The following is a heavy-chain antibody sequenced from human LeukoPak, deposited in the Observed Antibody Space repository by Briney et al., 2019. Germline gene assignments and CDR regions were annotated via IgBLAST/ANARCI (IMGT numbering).Heavy chain of an antibody. Sequence: SVKVSCKASGGTFSSYAISWVRQAPGQGLEWMGRIIPIFGTADYAQKFQGRVTITTDESTSTAYMELSSLRSEDTAVYYCARDDSSGYYQNWGQGTLVTVSS. CDR3: ARDDSSGYYQN. V-gene: IGHV1-69*05. J-gene: IGHJ4*02. CDR2: IIPIFGTA. D-gene: IGHD3-22*01. CDR1: GGTFSSYA.